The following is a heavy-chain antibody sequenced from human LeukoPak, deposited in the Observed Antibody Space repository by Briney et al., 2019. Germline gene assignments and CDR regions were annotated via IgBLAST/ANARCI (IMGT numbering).Heavy chain of an antibody. V-gene: IGHV1-8*01. CDR1: GYTFTSYD. D-gene: IGHD2-2*01. Sequence: ASVKVSCKASGYTFTSYDINWVRQATGQGLEWMGWMNPNSGNTGYAQKLQGRVTMTTDTSTSTAYMELRSLRSDDTAVYYCARDGHAHTFDYWGQGTLVTVSS. CDR3: ARDGHAHTFDY. J-gene: IGHJ4*02. CDR2: MNPNSGNT.